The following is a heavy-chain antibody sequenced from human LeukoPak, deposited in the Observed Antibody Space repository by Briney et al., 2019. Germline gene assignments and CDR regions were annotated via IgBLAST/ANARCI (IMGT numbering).Heavy chain of an antibody. CDR2: INLSGGSA. D-gene: IGHD2-8*01. CDR3: ARDYVDDIPMIKDY. Sequence: VASVNVSCKASGYTFTSYHMHWVRQAPGQGLEWMGLINLSGGSATYAQRFQGRVTLTRDTSTSTVYMELSSLRSEDTAVYYCARDYVDDIPMIKDYWGQGTLVTVSS. V-gene: IGHV1-46*01. J-gene: IGHJ4*02. CDR1: GYTFTSYH.